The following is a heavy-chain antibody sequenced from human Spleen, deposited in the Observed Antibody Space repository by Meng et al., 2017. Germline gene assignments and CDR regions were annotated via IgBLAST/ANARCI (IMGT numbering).Heavy chain of an antibody. CDR3: VYFWSGYFT. V-gene: IGHV4-34*01. CDR1: GGSLSGYY. D-gene: IGHD3-3*01. J-gene: IGHJ5*02. CDR2: SDHFGNT. Sequence: VQLQQWGAGLLKPSENLSITCAVFGGSLSGYYCNWFRQPPGTGLECIGGSDHFGNTISNPSLKGRLTISVDTSKNQISLRLSSVIAADTAVYYCVYFWSGYFTSGQGTLVTVSS.